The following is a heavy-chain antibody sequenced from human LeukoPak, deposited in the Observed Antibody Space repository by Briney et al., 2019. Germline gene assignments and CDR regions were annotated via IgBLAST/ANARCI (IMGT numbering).Heavy chain of an antibody. CDR1: GFTFSSYA. CDR3: AKTGVGFYYFDY. Sequence: GGSVRLSCAASGFTFSSYAMSWVRQAPGKGLEWVSAISGSGGSTYYADSVKGRFTISRDNSKNTLYLQMNSLRAEDTAVYYCAKTGVGFYYFDYWGQGTPVTVSS. V-gene: IGHV3-23*01. J-gene: IGHJ4*02. D-gene: IGHD1-14*01. CDR2: ISGSGGST.